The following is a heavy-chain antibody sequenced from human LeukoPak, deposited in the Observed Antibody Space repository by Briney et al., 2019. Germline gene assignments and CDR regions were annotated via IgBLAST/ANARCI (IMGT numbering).Heavy chain of an antibody. D-gene: IGHD1-26*01. J-gene: IGHJ4*02. CDR2: INLIDGST. CDR1: GYTFSSYY. Sequence: ASVKVSCKASGYTFSSYYMHWVRQAPGQGLEWMGIINLIDGSTSYAQKFKGRVTMTRDTPTTTGYMELSSLRSEDTAVYYCARGSGGSYYNYFDYWGQGTLVTVSS. CDR3: ARGSGGSYYNYFDY. V-gene: IGHV1-46*01.